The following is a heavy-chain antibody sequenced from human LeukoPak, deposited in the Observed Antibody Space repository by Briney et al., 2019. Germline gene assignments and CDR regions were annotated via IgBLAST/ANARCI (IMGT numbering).Heavy chain of an antibody. V-gene: IGHV5-51*01. CDR3: ARHNNWAFDY. CDR2: IHPNDGSS. J-gene: IGHJ4*02. D-gene: IGHD2/OR15-2a*01. CDR1: GHSFASYW. Sequence: GESLKISCKASGHSFASYWIGWVLQRSGKGLEWMAIIHPNDGSSIYSPSFEGQVTISADKSINTAYLEWSTLKASDTAIYYCARHNNWAFDYWDRGTLLTVSS.